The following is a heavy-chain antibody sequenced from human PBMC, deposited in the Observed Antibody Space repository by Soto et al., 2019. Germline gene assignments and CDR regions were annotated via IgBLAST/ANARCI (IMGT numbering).Heavy chain of an antibody. CDR2: IYNGATT. CDR1: GGSISSYY. Sequence: QVQLQESGPGLVKPLETLSLTCIVSGGSISSYYWTWTRQPPGKGLEWIVCIYNGATTSYNPSLKSRVTISVDTSKNQFSLKLTSVTAADTAVYYCARDDSQRPATYWGQGTLVTVSS. CDR3: ARDDSQRPATY. V-gene: IGHV4-59*01. D-gene: IGHD1-26*01. J-gene: IGHJ4*02.